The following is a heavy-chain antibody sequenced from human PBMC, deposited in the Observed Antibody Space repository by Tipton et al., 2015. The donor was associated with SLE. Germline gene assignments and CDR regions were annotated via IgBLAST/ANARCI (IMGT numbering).Heavy chain of an antibody. V-gene: IGHV3-48*03. CDR3: ARGGSSWYLYFNS. D-gene: IGHD6-13*01. J-gene: IGHJ5*01. CDR2: ISSSGSTI. CDR1: GFTFSSYE. Sequence: SLRLSCAASGFTFSSYEMNWVRQAPGKGLEWVSYISSSGSTIYYADSVKGRFAISRDNAKNSLYLQMNSLRAEDTAVYYCARGGSSWYLYFNSWGQGSLVTVSS.